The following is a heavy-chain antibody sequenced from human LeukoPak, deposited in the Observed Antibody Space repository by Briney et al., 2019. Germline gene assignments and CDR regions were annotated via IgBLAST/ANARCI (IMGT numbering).Heavy chain of an antibody. CDR2: ISYSSST. V-gene: IGHV4-39*02. Sequence: SETLSLTCTVCVGSLSSIPDYYGWIRQPPGKGLEWLGYISYSSSTYYYPSLKSRVTISVGTYNNHFSLNLTSVTAADTAVYYCASQPSVRGPSPFQNWGQGTLVTVSS. J-gene: IGHJ1*01. CDR1: VGSLSSIPDY. CDR3: ASQPSVRGPSPFQN. D-gene: IGHD3-10*01.